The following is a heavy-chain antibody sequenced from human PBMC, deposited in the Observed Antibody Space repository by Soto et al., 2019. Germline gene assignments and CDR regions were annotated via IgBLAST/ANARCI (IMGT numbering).Heavy chain of an antibody. CDR1: GGTFSSYA. Sequence: QVQLVQSGAEVKKPGSSVKVSCKASGGTFSSYAISWVRQAPGQGLEWMGGIIPIFGTANYAQKFQGKVTITADESTSTAYMELTSLRSEDTAVYYCARRVLLGRDRDAFDIWGQGTMVTVSS. CDR3: ARRVLLGRDRDAFDI. D-gene: IGHD7-27*01. CDR2: IIPIFGTA. J-gene: IGHJ3*02. V-gene: IGHV1-69*01.